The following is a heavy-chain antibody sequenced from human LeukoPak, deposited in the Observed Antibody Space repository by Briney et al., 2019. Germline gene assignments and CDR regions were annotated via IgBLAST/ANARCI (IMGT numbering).Heavy chain of an antibody. CDR3: ASTAHYDILTGYRNYYYYYMDV. V-gene: IGHV3-30*02. D-gene: IGHD3-9*01. CDR1: GYTFSRYG. J-gene: IGHJ6*03. CDR2: IRYDGSNK. Sequence: GGSLRLSCAASGYTFSRYGMHWVRQAPGQGLGWVAFIRYDGSNKYYADSVKGRFTISIDNSKSTLYLQMNSLTAEHTAVYYCASTAHYDILTGYRNYYYYYMDVWGKGTTVTISS.